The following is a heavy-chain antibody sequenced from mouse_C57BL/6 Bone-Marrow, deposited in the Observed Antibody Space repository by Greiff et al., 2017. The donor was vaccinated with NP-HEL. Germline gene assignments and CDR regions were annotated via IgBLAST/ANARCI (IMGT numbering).Heavy chain of an antibody. J-gene: IGHJ4*01. CDR3: ARNAYYSNFYAMDY. CDR2: LHPHSGST. Sequence: VQLQQSGAELVKPGASVTLSCKASFYTFTSSWLHLVKPRPGPGLAWICMLHPHSGSTNYNEKFKSKATLTVDKSSSTAYMRLSSLTSEDSAVYYCARNAYYSNFYAMDYWGQGTSVTVSS. V-gene: IGHV1-64*01. CDR1: FYTFTSSW. D-gene: IGHD2-5*01.